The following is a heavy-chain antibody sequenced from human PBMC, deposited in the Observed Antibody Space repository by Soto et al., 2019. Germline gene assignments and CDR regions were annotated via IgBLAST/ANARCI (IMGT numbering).Heavy chain of an antibody. D-gene: IGHD2-2*01. CDR2: ISGSGGST. CDR3: AKAMLGYCSSTSCYDAPPFYYYMDV. V-gene: IGHV3-23*01. Sequence: EVQLLESGGGLVQPGGSLRLSCAASGFTFSSYAMSWVRQAPGKGLEWVSAISGSGGSTYYADSVKGRFTISRDNSKNTLYQQMNSLRAVDTAVYDCAKAMLGYCSSTSCYDAPPFYYYMDVWGKGTTVTVSS. J-gene: IGHJ6*03. CDR1: GFTFSSYA.